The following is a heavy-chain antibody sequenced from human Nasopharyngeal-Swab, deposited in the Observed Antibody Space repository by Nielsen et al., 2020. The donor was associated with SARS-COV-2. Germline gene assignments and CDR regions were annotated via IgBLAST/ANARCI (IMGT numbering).Heavy chain of an antibody. CDR1: GGSFSGYY. D-gene: IGHD5-18*01. Sequence: SETLSLTCTVYGGSFSGYYWSWIRQPPGKGLEWIGEINHSGSTNYNPSLKGRVTISVDTSKNQFSLKLSSVTAADTAVYYCARIQLWLSYYYYSGMDVWGQGTTVTVSS. V-gene: IGHV4-34*01. CDR3: ARIQLWLSYYYYSGMDV. J-gene: IGHJ6*02. CDR2: INHSGST.